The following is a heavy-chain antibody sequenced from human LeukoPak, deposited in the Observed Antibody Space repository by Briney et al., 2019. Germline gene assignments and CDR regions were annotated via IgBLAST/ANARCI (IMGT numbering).Heavy chain of an antibody. Sequence: SETLSLTCTVSGGSISSHYWSWVRQPPGKGLEWIGYIYYSGSTNYNPSLKSRVTISVDTSKNQFSLKLSSVTAADTAVYYCAGMTSLEYFDYWGQGTLVTVSS. J-gene: IGHJ4*02. D-gene: IGHD3-9*01. V-gene: IGHV4-59*11. CDR1: GGSISSHY. CDR3: AGMTSLEYFDY. CDR2: IYYSGST.